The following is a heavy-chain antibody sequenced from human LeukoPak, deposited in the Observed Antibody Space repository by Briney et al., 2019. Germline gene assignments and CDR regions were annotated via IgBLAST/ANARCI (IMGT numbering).Heavy chain of an antibody. D-gene: IGHD3-22*01. CDR2: ISGSGGST. CDR1: GFTFSSYA. V-gene: IGHV3-23*01. Sequence: PGGSLRLSCAASGFTFSSYAMSWVRQAPGKGLEWVSAISGSGGSTYYADSVKGRFTISRDNSKNTLYLQMNSLRAEDTAVYYCAKYRGSSGYYHDAFDIWGQGTMVTGSS. J-gene: IGHJ3*02. CDR3: AKYRGSSGYYHDAFDI.